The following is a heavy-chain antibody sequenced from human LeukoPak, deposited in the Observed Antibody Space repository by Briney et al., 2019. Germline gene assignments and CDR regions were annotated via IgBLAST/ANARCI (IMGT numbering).Heavy chain of an antibody. D-gene: IGHD3-22*01. CDR3: ARGDYETHGYQTR. Sequence: ASVKVSCKASVYIFTSYVLHWVRQAPGQGLEWMGWINTNTGNPTYAQGFTGRFVFSLDTSVSTAYLQISSLKADDTAMYYCARGDYETHGYQTRWGQGTLVTVSS. CDR1: VYIFTSYV. J-gene: IGHJ4*02. CDR2: INTNTGNP. V-gene: IGHV7-4-1*02.